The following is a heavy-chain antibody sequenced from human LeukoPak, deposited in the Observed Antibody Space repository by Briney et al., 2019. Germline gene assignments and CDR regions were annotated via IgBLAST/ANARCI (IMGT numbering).Heavy chain of an antibody. V-gene: IGHV3-30*18. CDR3: AKASIYVYYGMDV. J-gene: IGHJ6*02. CDR1: GFLLTNYA. CDR2: ISYDGSNK. Sequence: QPGGSLRLSCAASGFLLTNYALHWLRPAPGKGLEWVAVISYDGSNKYYVHSVKGRFTISRDNSKNTLSLQMNSLRAEDAAVYYCAKASIYVYYGMDVWGQGTTVIVSS. D-gene: IGHD3-16*02.